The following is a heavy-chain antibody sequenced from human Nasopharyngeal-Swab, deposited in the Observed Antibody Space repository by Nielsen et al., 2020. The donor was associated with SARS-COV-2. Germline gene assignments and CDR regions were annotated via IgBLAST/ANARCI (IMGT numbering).Heavy chain of an antibody. D-gene: IGHD4-17*01. V-gene: IGHV4-39*02. CDR1: GCSIRTSCYY. CDR2: IYYSGTT. Sequence: SETLSLTCTVSGCSIRTSCYYWGWIRQPPGKGLEWIGYIYYSGTTYYNPSLESRVSMSVDTSKNHFSLTVSSVTAADTAVYYCARVPSDYGDPAGFDYWGQGILVTVSS. CDR3: ARVPSDYGDPAGFDY. J-gene: IGHJ4*02.